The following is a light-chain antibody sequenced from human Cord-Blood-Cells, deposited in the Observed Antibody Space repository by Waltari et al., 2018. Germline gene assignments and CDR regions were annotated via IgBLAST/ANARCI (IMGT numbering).Light chain of an antibody. Sequence: EIVMTQSPATMSVSPGERATLSCRASQSVSSNLAWYQQKPGQAPRLLICGASTRATGIPARFSGSGSGTEFTLTISSLQSEDFAVYYCQQYNNWPPWTFGQGTKVVIK. J-gene: IGKJ1*01. CDR2: GAS. CDR1: QSVSSN. CDR3: QQYNNWPPWT. V-gene: IGKV3-15*01.